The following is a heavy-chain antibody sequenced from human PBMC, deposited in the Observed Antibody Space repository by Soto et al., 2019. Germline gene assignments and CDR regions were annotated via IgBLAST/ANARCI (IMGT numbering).Heavy chain of an antibody. Sequence: ASVYVSFNAYVDDSTCHYLHSLLQAPQQGLDWMGWITPNSGGTNYAQKFQGWVTMTRDTSISTAYMELSRLISDDTAVYYCARGVKSSSWYDLSDYGMDVWRQGSTDSVTS. CDR2: ITPNSGGT. V-gene: IGHV1-2*04. CDR1: VDDSTCHY. D-gene: IGHD6-13*01. J-gene: IGHJ6*02. CDR3: ARGVKSSSWYDLSDYGMDV.